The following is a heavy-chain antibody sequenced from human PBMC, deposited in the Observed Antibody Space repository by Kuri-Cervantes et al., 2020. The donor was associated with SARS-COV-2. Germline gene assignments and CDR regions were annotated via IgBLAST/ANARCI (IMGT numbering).Heavy chain of an antibody. D-gene: IGHD3-3*01. CDR2: INHSGSA. V-gene: IGHV4-34*01. CDR1: GGSFSGFY. J-gene: IGHJ3*02. CDR3: ARAPTTIYGVLIMLFSSNAFAI. Sequence: SQTLSLTCALYGGSFSGFYWSWIRQTPGKGLEWIGEINHSGSANYNPSLKSRVTISVDTSKNQFSLKLSSVTAADTAVYYCARAPTTIYGVLIMLFSSNAFAIWGQGTLVTVSS.